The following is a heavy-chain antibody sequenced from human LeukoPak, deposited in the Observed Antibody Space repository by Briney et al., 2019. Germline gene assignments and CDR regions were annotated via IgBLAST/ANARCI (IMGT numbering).Heavy chain of an antibody. CDR2: INHSGST. Sequence: SETLSLTCAVYGWSFSGYYWSWIRQPPGKGLEWVGEINHSGSTNYNPSRQSRVTISVDTYTNHFSLKLSAVAAADTAVYYCARRLGYCSSTSCYGDNWFDTWGQGTLVTVSS. J-gene: IGHJ5*01. CDR3: ARRLGYCSSTSCYGDNWFDT. D-gene: IGHD2-2*01. V-gene: IGHV4-34*01. CDR1: GWSFSGYY.